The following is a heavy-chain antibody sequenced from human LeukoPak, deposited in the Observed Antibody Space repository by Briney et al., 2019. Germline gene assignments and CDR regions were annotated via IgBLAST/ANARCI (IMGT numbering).Heavy chain of an antibody. Sequence: ASVKVSCKASGYTFTNYYMHWVRQAPGQGLEWMGIINPSGGSTNYAQKFQGRVTMTRDTSISTAYMELSRLRSDDTAVYYCARDSSYCSGGSCYPRDYWGQGTLVTVSS. CDR2: INPSGGST. CDR1: GYTFTNYY. CDR3: ARDSSYCSGGSCYPRDY. J-gene: IGHJ4*02. D-gene: IGHD2-15*01. V-gene: IGHV1-46*01.